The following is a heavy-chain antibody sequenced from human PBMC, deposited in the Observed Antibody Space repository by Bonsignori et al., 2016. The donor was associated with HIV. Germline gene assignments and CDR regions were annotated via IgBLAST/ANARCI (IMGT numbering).Heavy chain of an antibody. D-gene: IGHD3-10*01. V-gene: IGHV1-18*01. Sequence: ASVKVSCKASGYTFTSYGISWVRQAPGQGLEWMGWISAYNGNTNYAQKLQGRVTMTTDTSTSTAYMELRSLRSDDTAVYYCARDQNLWFGELLPNWFDPWGQGTLVTVSS. J-gene: IGHJ5*02. CDR2: ISAYNGNT. CDR3: ARDQNLWFGELLPNWFDP. CDR1: GYTFTSYG.